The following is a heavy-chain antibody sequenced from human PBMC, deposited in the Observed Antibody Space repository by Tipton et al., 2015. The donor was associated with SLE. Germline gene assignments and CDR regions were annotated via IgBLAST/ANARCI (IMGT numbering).Heavy chain of an antibody. CDR3: ARYIRGWGIDY. CDR1: GGSVSSSSYY. J-gene: IGHJ4*02. D-gene: IGHD3-10*01. Sequence: TLSLTCTVSGGSVSSSSYYWSWIRQPPGKGLEWIGYIYYSGSTYYNPSLKSRVTISVDTSKNQFSLKLSSVSAADTAVYYCARYIRGWGIDYWGQGTLVTVSS. CDR2: IYYSGST. V-gene: IGHV4-30-4*01.